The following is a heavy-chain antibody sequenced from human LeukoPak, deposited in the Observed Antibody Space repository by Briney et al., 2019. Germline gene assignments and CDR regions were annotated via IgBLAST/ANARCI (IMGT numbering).Heavy chain of an antibody. V-gene: IGHV3-23*01. CDR1: GFTFSSYA. J-gene: IGHJ4*02. D-gene: IGHD3-10*01. CDR3: AKDPVSTYYYFDY. CDR2: ISGSGGRT. Sequence: GGSLRLSCAASGFTFSSYAMSWFRQAPGKRLEWVSAISGSGGRTYYADAVKGRFTISRDNSKNTLYLQMNSLRAEDTDVYYCAKDPVSTYYYFDYWGQGTLVTVSS.